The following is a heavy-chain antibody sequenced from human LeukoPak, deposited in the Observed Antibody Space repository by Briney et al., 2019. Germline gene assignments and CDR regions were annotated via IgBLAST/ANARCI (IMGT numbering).Heavy chain of an antibody. Sequence: GGSLRLSCVASGFTFSESWMTWVRQAPGKGLEWVASIKHDEREEYYADSVKGRFTISRDNAKNSLYLQMNSLRAEDTALYYCAKDKYSSTLYYYYGMDVWGQGTTVTVSS. CDR1: GFTFSESW. J-gene: IGHJ6*02. D-gene: IGHD6-13*01. V-gene: IGHV3-7*03. CDR3: AKDKYSSTLYYYYGMDV. CDR2: IKHDEREE.